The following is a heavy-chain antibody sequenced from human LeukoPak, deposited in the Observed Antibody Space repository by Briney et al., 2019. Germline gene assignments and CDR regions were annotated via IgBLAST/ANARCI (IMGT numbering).Heavy chain of an antibody. CDR1: GFTFITYS. J-gene: IGHJ3*02. CDR2: ISSSSDYI. CDR3: ASPTAGYYDSSGMGAFDI. D-gene: IGHD3-22*01. V-gene: IGHV3-21*01. Sequence: GGSLRLSCVASGFTFITYSMNWVRQAPGKGLEWVSSISSSSDYIYYADSVKGRFTISRDNAKNSLYLQMNSLRAEDTAVYYCASPTAGYYDSSGMGAFDIWGQGTMVTVSS.